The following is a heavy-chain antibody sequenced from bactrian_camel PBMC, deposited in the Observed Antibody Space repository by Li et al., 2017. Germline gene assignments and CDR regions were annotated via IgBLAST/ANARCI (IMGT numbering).Heavy chain of an antibody. V-gene: IGHV3S57*01. CDR3: VAGTPCDYCSGSWCLADFGD. J-gene: IGHJ6*01. CDR1: ELPLSDDC. Sequence: HVQLVESGGGSVQAGGSLRLSCAASELPLSDDCMGWFRQGLGKEREGVATIDTAGRITYADSLVGRITISRDNAKSTLYLQMDSLKPEDTAMYYCVAGTPCDYCSGSWCLADFGDWGQGTQVTVS. CDR2: IDTAGRI. D-gene: IGHD3*01.